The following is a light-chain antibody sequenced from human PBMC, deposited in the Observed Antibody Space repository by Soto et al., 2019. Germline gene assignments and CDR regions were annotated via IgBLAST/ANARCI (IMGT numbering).Light chain of an antibody. CDR2: KAS. CDR3: QHYNSYPIT. CDR1: QTISSW. V-gene: IGKV1-5*03. J-gene: IGKJ5*01. Sequence: DIQMTQSPSTLSGSVGDGVTITCRASQTISSWLAWYQQKPGKAPKLLIYKASTLKSGVPSRFSGSGSGTEFTLTISSLQPDDFATYYCQHYNSYPITFGQGTRLEIK.